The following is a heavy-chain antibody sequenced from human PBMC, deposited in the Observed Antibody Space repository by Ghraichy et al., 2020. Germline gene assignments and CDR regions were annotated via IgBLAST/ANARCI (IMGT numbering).Heavy chain of an antibody. CDR3: AREAYYGLDV. J-gene: IGHJ6*02. CDR2: VKSDASMI. V-gene: IGHV3-74*01. Sequence: GGLRLSCAASGFTFSRHWMHWVRQVPGKGLVWVSRVKSDASMIHYADAVKGRFTISRDNAKNMLYLQMSSLRAEDTAVYYCAREAYYGLDVWGQGTTVTVSS. CDR1: GFTFSRHW.